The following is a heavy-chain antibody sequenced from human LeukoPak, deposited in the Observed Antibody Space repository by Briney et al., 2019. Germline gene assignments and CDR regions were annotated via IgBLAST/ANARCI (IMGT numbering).Heavy chain of an antibody. Sequence: SETLSLTCTVSGGSISSGDYYWSWIRQPPGKGLEWIGYIYYSGSTYYNPSLKSRVTISVDTSKNQFSLKLSSVTAADTALYYCATYSSGWYSGGLNYYFDYWGQGTLVTVSS. V-gene: IGHV4-30-4*01. CDR1: GGSISSGDYY. CDR3: ATYSSGWYSGGLNYYFDY. J-gene: IGHJ4*02. CDR2: IYYSGST. D-gene: IGHD6-19*01.